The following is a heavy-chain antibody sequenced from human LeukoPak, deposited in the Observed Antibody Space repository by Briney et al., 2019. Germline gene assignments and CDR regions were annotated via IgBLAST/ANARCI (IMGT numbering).Heavy chain of an antibody. CDR2: ISTYNGNT. CDR1: GYTFTSHG. V-gene: IGHV1-18*01. D-gene: IGHD6-13*01. Sequence: ASVTVSCKASGYTFTSHGISWVRQAPGQGLEWMGWISTYNGNTNYAQKLQGRVTMTTDTSTSTAYMELRSLGSDDTAVYYCAILRISAAGNGGYWGQGTLVTVSS. J-gene: IGHJ4*02. CDR3: AILRISAAGNGGY.